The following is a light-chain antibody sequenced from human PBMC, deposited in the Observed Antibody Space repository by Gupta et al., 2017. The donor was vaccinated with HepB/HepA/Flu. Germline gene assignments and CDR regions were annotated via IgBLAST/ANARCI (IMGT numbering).Light chain of an antibody. V-gene: IGKV3-15*01. CDR2: GAS. J-gene: IGKJ2*01. CDR1: QFISTN. Sequence: EVVMTQSPATLSVSPGERATLSCRASQFISTNFAWYQKKLGQAPRLLIYGASTRATGIPARFSGSGSGTDFTLTISSLQSEDFAVYYCQQYNLWPYTFGQGTKLEIK. CDR3: QQYNLWPYT.